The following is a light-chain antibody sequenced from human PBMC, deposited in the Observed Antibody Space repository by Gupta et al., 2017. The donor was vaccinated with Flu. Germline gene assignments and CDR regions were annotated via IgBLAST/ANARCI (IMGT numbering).Light chain of an antibody. J-gene: IGLJ2*01. CDR3: SSYTNTSTLVV. V-gene: IGLV2-14*01. Sequence: QSSLTQPAAASWPPGQSITICCSGTSSDLGGYNYDFWYQQHPGKAPKLMIFEVSNRPSGVSNHLSGSKSGNTASLTISVLQAEDEADYYCSSYTNTSTLVVFGGGTKLTVL. CDR2: EVS. CDR1: SSDLGGYNY.